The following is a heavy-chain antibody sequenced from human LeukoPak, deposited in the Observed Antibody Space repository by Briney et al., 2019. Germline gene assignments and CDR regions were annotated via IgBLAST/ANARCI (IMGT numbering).Heavy chain of an antibody. V-gene: IGHV3-23*01. CDR2: ISGRGAST. CDR1: GFTFSSNA. J-gene: IGHJ4*02. D-gene: IGHD1-26*01. CDR3: AKIEVYSGTYRGFFES. Sequence: GGSLRLSCAASGFTFSSNAMSWVRQAPGKGLEWVSAISGRGASTYYADSVRGRFTISRDNSKDTLYLQMNSLRAEDTAVYYCAKIEVYSGTYRGFFESWGQGTLVTVSS.